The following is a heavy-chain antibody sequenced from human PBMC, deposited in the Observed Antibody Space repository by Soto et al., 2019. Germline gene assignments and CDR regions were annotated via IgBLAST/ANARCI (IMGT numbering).Heavy chain of an antibody. CDR3: ARSYCSSTSCYDNWFDP. J-gene: IGHJ5*02. V-gene: IGHV5-51*01. CDR1: GYSFTSYW. Sequence: GESLKISCKGSGYSFTSYWIGWVRQMPGKGLEWMGIIYPGDSDTRYSPSFQGQVTISADKSISTAYLQWSSLKASDTAMCYCARSYCSSTSCYDNWFDPWGQGTLVTVS. CDR2: IYPGDSDT. D-gene: IGHD2-2*01.